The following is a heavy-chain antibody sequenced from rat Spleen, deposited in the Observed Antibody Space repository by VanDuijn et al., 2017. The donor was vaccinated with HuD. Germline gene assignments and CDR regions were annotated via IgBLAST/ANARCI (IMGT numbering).Heavy chain of an antibody. J-gene: IGHJ1*01. Sequence: EVQLVESGGGQVQPGRSLKLSCAASGLSFSNYDMAWVRQAPTKGLEWVASISYDGTATYYRDSVKGRFTISRDNAKRTLYLQMGSLRSEDTATYYCATENWDPYYWYFDFWGPGTMVTVSS. D-gene: IGHD5-1*01. CDR3: ATENWDPYYWYFDF. CDR1: GLSFSNYD. V-gene: IGHV5-7*01. CDR2: ISYDGTAT.